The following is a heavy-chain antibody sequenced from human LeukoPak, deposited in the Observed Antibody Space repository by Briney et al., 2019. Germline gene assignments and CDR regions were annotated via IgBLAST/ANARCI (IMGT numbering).Heavy chain of an antibody. J-gene: IGHJ4*02. CDR2: ISWNSGSI. V-gene: IGHV3-9*01. CDR3: AKGGYSYGYAHFDY. D-gene: IGHD5-18*01. Sequence: SLRLSCAASGFTFGDYAMHWVRQAPGKGLEWVSGISWNSGSIGYADSVKGRFTISRDNAKNSLYLQMNSLRAEDTALYYCAKGGYSYGYAHFDYWGQGTLVTVSS. CDR1: GFTFGDYA.